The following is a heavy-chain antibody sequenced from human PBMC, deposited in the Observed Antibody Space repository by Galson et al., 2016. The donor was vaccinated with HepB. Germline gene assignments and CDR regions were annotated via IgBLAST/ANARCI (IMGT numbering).Heavy chain of an antibody. CDR1: GGSISSYY. V-gene: IGHV4-59*01. Sequence: SETLSLTCTVSGGSISSYYWSWIRQPPGKGLEWIGYIYYSGSTNYNPSLKSRVTISVDTSKNQFSLKLSSVTAADTAVYYCARAGRYDFWSGYPLDVWGKGTTVTVSS. J-gene: IGHJ6*04. CDR3: ARAGRYDFWSGYPLDV. D-gene: IGHD3-3*01. CDR2: IYYSGST.